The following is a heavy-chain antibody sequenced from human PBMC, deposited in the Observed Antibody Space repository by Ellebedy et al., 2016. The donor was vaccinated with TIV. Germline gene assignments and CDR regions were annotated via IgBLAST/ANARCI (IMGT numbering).Heavy chain of an antibody. J-gene: IGHJ2*01. CDR1: GFTFSSYS. CDR3: ARARYGAYRYFDL. Sequence: GESLKISCAASGFTFSSYSMNWVRQAPGKGLALVSSISSSSSYIYYADSVKGRFTISRDNSKNTLYLQMKSLRPEDTAVYYCARARYGAYRYFDLWGRGTLVTVSS. D-gene: IGHD4-17*01. CDR2: ISSSSSYI. V-gene: IGHV3-21*04.